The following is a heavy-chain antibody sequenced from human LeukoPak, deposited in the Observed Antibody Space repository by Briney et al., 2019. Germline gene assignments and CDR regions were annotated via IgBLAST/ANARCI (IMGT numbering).Heavy chain of an antibody. CDR3: ARESFSPFDY. J-gene: IGHJ4*02. Sequence: GASVKVSCKASGYTFTSYDINWVRQATGQGLEWMGWMNPNSDNTGYAQKFQGRVTITRNTSISTAYMELSSLKSEDTAVYYCARESFSPFDYWGQGTLVTVSS. V-gene: IGHV1-8*03. CDR2: MNPNSDNT. CDR1: GYTFTSYD. D-gene: IGHD2/OR15-2a*01.